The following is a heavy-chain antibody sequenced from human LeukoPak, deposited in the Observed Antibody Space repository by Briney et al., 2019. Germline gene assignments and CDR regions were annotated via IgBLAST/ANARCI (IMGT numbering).Heavy chain of an antibody. CDR3: ARGRWASPFDY. D-gene: IGHD1-26*01. CDR1: DVSIRTYY. Sequence: SETLSLTCSVSDVSIRTYYWSWIRQSPGQGLEWIGNIYYRGDINYNPSLKSRVIISIDTSKNQFSLKLSSVTAADTAVYYCARGRWASPFDYWGQGTLVTVSS. V-gene: IGHV4-59*12. CDR2: IYYRGDI. J-gene: IGHJ4*02.